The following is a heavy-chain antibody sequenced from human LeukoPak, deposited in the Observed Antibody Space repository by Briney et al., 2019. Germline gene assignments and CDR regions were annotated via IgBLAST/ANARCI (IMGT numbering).Heavy chain of an antibody. CDR2: IRGDDTST. Sequence: GGSLGLSCAASGFTFTDSAMHGARHPPGKGLEGVSLIRGDDTSTKYADSVTGQFTISRDKSKNSMYLQINSRRTHDTAFYYCEKHTDGESYYRQLQEWGQGTVVPVSS. D-gene: IGHD1-26*01. V-gene: IGHV3-43*02. CDR3: EKHTDGESYYRQLQE. J-gene: IGHJ1*01. CDR1: GFTFTDSA.